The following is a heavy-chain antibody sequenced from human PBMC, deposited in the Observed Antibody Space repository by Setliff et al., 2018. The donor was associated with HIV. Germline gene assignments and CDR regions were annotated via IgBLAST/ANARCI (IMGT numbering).Heavy chain of an antibody. CDR1: GYTFTGYY. CDR3: ARVRYCGGDCYPDAFDI. J-gene: IGHJ3*02. V-gene: IGHV1-2*02. Sequence: ASVKVSCKASGYTFTGYYMHWVRQAPGQGLEWMGWINPNSGGTNYAQKFQGRVTMTRDTSISTVYMELSRLRSDDTAVYYCARVRYCGGDCYPDAFDIWGQGTTVTV. D-gene: IGHD2-21*02. CDR2: INPNSGGT.